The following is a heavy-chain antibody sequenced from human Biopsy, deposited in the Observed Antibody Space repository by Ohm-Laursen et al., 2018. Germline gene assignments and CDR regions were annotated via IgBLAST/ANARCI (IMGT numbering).Heavy chain of an antibody. Sequence: TLSLTCTVSGDSITTYYWNWIRQPPGKGLERIGHIYYSVMTNYNPTLQSRVSISVDTSRNQVSLTLSSVTAADTAVYYCARDSRLLNYGNFKYYHYCGMDVWGQGTKVTVSS. CDR1: GDSITTYY. D-gene: IGHD4-11*01. CDR3: ARDSRLLNYGNFKYYHYCGMDV. CDR2: IYYSVMT. J-gene: IGHJ6*02. V-gene: IGHV4-59*01.